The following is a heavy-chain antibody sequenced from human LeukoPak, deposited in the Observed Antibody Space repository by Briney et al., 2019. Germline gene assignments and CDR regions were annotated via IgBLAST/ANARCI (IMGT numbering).Heavy chain of an antibody. Sequence: GRSLRLSCAASGFTFSSYAMHWVRQAPGKGLEWVAAISYDGSNKYYADSVKGRFTISRDNSKNTLYLQMNSLRAEDTAVYYCARARYSSSWTLDYWGQGTLVTVSS. J-gene: IGHJ4*02. D-gene: IGHD6-13*01. CDR1: GFTFSSYA. CDR2: ISYDGSNK. V-gene: IGHV3-30*01. CDR3: ARARYSSSWTLDY.